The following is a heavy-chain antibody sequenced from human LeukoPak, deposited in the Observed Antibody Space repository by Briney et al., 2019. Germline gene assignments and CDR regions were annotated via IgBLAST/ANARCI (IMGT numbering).Heavy chain of an antibody. V-gene: IGHV4-59*01. CDR3: ASRPYYHYGMDV. CDR2: IYYSGST. J-gene: IGHJ6*02. CDR1: GVSISSYY. Sequence: SETLSLTCTVAGVSISSYYWSWMRQPPGKGLEWIGYIYYSGSTNYNPSLKSRVTISVDTSKNQFSLKLSSVTAADTAAYYCASRPYYHYGMDVWGQGTTITVSS.